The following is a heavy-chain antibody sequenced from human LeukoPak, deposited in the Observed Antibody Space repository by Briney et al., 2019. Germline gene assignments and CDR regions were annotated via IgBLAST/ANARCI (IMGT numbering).Heavy chain of an antibody. Sequence: GGSLRLSCGGSGFTFSSYAMHWVRQAPGKGLEWVAVISYDGSNKYYADSVKGRFTISRDNSKNTLYLQMNSLRAEDTAVYYCARGRYDFWSGYIYPKPFDYRGQGTLVTVSS. D-gene: IGHD3-3*01. J-gene: IGHJ4*02. V-gene: IGHV3-30*04. CDR1: GFTFSSYA. CDR3: ARGRYDFWSGYIYPKPFDY. CDR2: ISYDGSNK.